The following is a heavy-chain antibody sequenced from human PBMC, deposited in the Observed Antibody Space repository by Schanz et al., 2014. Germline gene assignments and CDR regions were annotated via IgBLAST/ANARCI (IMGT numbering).Heavy chain of an antibody. V-gene: IGHV3-7*01. J-gene: IGHJ3*02. D-gene: IGHD3-3*01. Sequence: VQLVESGGGVVQPGGSLRLSCAGTGFTFSRYNMNWVRQAPGRGLEWVANIKHDGSEKYYVDSVKGRFTISRDNAKNSMYLEMNSLRAEDTAVFYCARVGGTYYDFWSGVPPTVMHDGFDIWGQGTMVTVS. CDR1: GFTFSRYN. CDR2: IKHDGSEK. CDR3: ARVGGTYYDFWSGVPPTVMHDGFDI.